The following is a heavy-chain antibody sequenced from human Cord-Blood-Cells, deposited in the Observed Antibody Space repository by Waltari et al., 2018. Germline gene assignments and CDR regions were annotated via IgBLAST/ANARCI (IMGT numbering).Heavy chain of an antibody. CDR3: ARDPGGGFAWYFDL. Sequence: QVQLVQSGAEVKKPGASVKVSCKAYGYTFTGYYMHWVRQGPGQGLEWMGWINPNSGGTNYAQKFQGRVTMTRDTSISTAYMELSRLRSDDTAVYYCARDPGGGFAWYFDLWGRGTLVTVSS. J-gene: IGHJ2*01. D-gene: IGHD3-16*01. CDR2: INPNSGGT. V-gene: IGHV1-2*02. CDR1: GYTFTGYY.